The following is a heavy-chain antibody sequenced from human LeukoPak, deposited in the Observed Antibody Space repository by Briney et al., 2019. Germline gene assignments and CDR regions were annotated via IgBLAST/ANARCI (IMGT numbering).Heavy chain of an antibody. V-gene: IGHV3-33*01. D-gene: IGHD3-3*01. CDR1: GFTFSGYG. Sequence: GRSLRLSCAASGFTFSGYGMHWVRQAPGKGLEGVARIWYDGSNKYYADPGKGRFTISRDNSKNTLYLQMNSLRAEDTAVYYCARDIGAHDFCSGYCDYWGQGTLVTVSS. CDR2: IWYDGSNK. J-gene: IGHJ4*02. CDR3: ARDIGAHDFCSGYCDY.